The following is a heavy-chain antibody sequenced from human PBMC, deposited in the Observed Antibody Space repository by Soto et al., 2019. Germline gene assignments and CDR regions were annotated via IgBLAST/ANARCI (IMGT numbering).Heavy chain of an antibody. CDR2: IDPSDSYT. J-gene: IGHJ5*02. CDR1: GYSFTSYW. Sequence: GESLKISCKGSGYSFTSYWISWVRQMPGKGLEWMGRIDPSDSYTNYSPSFQGHVTISADKSISTAYLQWSSLKASDTAMYYCARRNMISRGRAYDSSVNGFAPWGRETLAPVSS. CDR3: ARRNMISRGRAYDSSVNGFAP. D-gene: IGHD3-22*01. V-gene: IGHV5-10-1*01.